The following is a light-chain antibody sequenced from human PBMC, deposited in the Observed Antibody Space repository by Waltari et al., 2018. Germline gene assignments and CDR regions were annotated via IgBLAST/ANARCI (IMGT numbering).Light chain of an antibody. CDR2: SNN. CDR3: AAWDDSLNGHVV. CDR1: NFNIGHNF. J-gene: IGLJ2*01. V-gene: IGLV1-44*01. Sequence: QSVLTQPPSASGTPGRRLTTPCSGSNFNIGHNFVRWYQQRPGTAPQPLIHSTKQPPSATPPNLRTRSNNQRPSGVPARFSGSKSGTSASLAISGLQSADEADYYCAAWDDSLNGHVVFGGGTKLTVL.